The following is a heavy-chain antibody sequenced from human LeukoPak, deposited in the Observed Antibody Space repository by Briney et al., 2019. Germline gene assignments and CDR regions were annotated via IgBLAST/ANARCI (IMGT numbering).Heavy chain of an antibody. D-gene: IGHD3-22*01. Sequence: SETLSLTCAVYGGSFSGYYWSWIRQPPGKGLEWIGRIYTSGSTNYNPSLKSRVTISVDTSKNQFSLKLSSVTAADTAVYYCARDPITMIVMGGAFDIWGQGTMVTVSS. CDR3: ARDPITMIVMGGAFDI. V-gene: IGHV4-59*10. CDR1: GGSFSGYY. CDR2: IYTSGST. J-gene: IGHJ3*02.